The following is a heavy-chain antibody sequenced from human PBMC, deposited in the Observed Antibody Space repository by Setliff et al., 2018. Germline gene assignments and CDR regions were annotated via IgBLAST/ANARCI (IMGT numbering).Heavy chain of an antibody. CDR2: IFSSGRT. V-gene: IGHV4-61*02. CDR1: GGSINGGFYY. D-gene: IGHD1-26*01. Sequence: TLSLTCTVSGGSINGGFYYWTWIRQPAGKGLEWIGRIFSSGRTNYNPSLKSRLAISMDTSTNQVSLKLSSVTAADTAAYYCARERLESSGSPLAFDIWGQGTRVTVSS. J-gene: IGHJ3*02. CDR3: ARERLESSGSPLAFDI.